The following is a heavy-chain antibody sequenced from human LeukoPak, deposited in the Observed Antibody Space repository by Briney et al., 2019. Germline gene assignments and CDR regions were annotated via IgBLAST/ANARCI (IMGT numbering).Heavy chain of an antibody. CDR1: VFTFSTFS. CDR3: ARGGKTYYFDY. J-gene: IGHJ4*02. Sequence: PGGSLRLSCVASVFTFSTFSMHWARQAPGKGLEWVSTISGSGDITHYADSVKGRFTISRDNSKNTLYVQMNSLRADDTAVYYGARGGKTYYFDYWGQGTLVTVSS. CDR2: ISGSGDIT. D-gene: IGHD3-16*01. V-gene: IGHV3-23*01.